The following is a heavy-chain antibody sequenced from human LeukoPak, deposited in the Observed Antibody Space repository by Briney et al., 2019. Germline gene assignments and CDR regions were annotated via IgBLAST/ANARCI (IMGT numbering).Heavy chain of an antibody. V-gene: IGHV1-18*01. CDR3: ARWGYCTNGVCYRNWFDP. CDR1: GYTFTSYG. J-gene: IGHJ5*02. Sequence: GASVKVSCKASGYTFTSYGISWVRQAPGQGLEWMGWISAYNGNTNYAQKLQGRVTMTTDTSTSTAYMELSSLRSEDTAVYYCARWGYCTNGVCYRNWFDPWGPGTLVTVSS. CDR2: ISAYNGNT. D-gene: IGHD2-8*01.